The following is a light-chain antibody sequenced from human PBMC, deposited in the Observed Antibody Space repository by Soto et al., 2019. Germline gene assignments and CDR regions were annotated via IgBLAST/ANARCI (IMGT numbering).Light chain of an antibody. V-gene: IGLV1-40*01. Sequence: QSVLTQPPSVSGAPGQRVTISCTGSSSNIGAGYDVHWYQQLPGTAPKLLIYSNNQRPSGVPDRFSGSKSGTSASLAVSGLQSEDEADYYCAAWDDSLNGDVFGTGTKLTVL. CDR3: AAWDDSLNGDV. CDR1: SSNIGAGYD. J-gene: IGLJ1*01. CDR2: SNN.